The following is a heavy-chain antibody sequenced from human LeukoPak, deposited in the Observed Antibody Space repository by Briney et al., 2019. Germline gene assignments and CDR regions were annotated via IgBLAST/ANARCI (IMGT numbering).Heavy chain of an antibody. V-gene: IGHV1-2*02. Sequence: ASVKVSCKASGYTFTGYYMHWVRQAPGQGLEWMGWINPNSGGTNYAQKFQGRVTTTRDTSISTAYMELSRLRSDDTAVYYCARDGDDYGDYYFDYWGQGTLVTVSS. D-gene: IGHD4-17*01. CDR1: GYTFTGYY. CDR3: ARDGDDYGDYYFDY. CDR2: INPNSGGT. J-gene: IGHJ4*02.